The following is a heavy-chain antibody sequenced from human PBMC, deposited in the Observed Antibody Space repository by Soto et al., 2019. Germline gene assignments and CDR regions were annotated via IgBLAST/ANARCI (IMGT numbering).Heavy chain of an antibody. J-gene: IGHJ4*02. V-gene: IGHV4-39*01. D-gene: IGHD5-12*01. CDR3: ESLGPCSGYDSSFG. Sequence: SETLSLTCTVSGGSISSSSYYWGWIRQPPGKGLEWIGSIYYSGSTYYNPSLKSRVTISVDTSKNQFSLKLSSVTAADTAVYYCESLGPCSGYDSSFGWGQGTLVTLSS. CDR1: GGSISSSSYY. CDR2: IYYSGST.